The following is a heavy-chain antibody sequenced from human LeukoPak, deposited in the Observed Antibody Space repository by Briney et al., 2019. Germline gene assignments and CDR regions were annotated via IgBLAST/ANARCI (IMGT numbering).Heavy chain of an antibody. CDR1: GYTFTGYY. Sequence: ASVKVSCKASGYTFTGYYMHWVRQAPGQGLEWMGWINPNSGGTNYAQKFQGWVTMTRDTSISTAYMELSRLRSDDTAVYYCARVAMATGVGYYFDYWGQGTLVTDSS. D-gene: IGHD5-18*01. CDR2: INPNSGGT. CDR3: ARVAMATGVGYYFDY. J-gene: IGHJ4*02. V-gene: IGHV1-2*04.